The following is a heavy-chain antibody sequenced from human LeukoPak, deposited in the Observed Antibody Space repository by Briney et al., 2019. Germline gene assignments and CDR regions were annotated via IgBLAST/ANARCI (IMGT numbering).Heavy chain of an antibody. CDR3: ATYSTGFDI. CDR2: IYYSGST. J-gene: IGHJ3*02. Sequence: SETLSLTCTVSGGSISSYYWRWMRQPPGKGLEWIGYIYYSGSTNYNPSLKSRVTISVDTSEKQFSLKLSSVTAADTAVYYCATYSTGFDIWGQGTVVTVSS. CDR1: GGSISSYY. D-gene: IGHD6-19*01. V-gene: IGHV4-59*12.